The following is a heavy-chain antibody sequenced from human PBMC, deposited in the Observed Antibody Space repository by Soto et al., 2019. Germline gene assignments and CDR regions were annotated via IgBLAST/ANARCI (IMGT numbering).Heavy chain of an antibody. D-gene: IGHD6-13*01. V-gene: IGHV5-10-1*01. CDR2: IDPSDSYT. CDR1: GYSFTNYW. Sequence: GESLKISCKGSGYSFTNYWISWVRQMPGKGLEWMGRIDPSDSYTNYSPSLQGHVTISADKSITTAYLQWSSLKASDTAMYFCARHRPMSSSWYSTPFDYWAQGTLVPVSS. J-gene: IGHJ4*02. CDR3: ARHRPMSSSWYSTPFDY.